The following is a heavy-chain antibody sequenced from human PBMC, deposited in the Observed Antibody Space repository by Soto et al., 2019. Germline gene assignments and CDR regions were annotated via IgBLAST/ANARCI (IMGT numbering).Heavy chain of an antibody. CDR1: GFTFGDYA. CDR2: IRSKAYGGTT. V-gene: IGHV3-49*03. Sequence: GSLRLSCTASGFTFGDYAMSWFRQAPGKGLEWVGFIRSKAYGGTTEYAASVKGRFTISRDDSKSIAYLQMNSLKTEDTAVYYCTRERDCSSTSCYAYYYYGMDVWGQGTTVTVSS. CDR3: TRERDCSSTSCYAYYYYGMDV. J-gene: IGHJ6*02. D-gene: IGHD2-2*01.